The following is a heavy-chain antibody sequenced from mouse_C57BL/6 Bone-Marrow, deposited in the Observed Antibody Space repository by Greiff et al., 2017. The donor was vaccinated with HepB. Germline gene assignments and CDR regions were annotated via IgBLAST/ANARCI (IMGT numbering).Heavy chain of an antibody. CDR3: ARFYGSSLYWYFDV. Sequence: EVMLVESEGGLVQPGSSMKLSCTASGFTFSDYYMAWVRQVPEKGLEWVANINYDGSSTYYLDSLKSRFIISRDNAKNILYLQMSSLKSEDTATYYCARFYGSSLYWYFDVWGTGTTVTVSS. CDR2: INYDGSST. V-gene: IGHV5-16*01. D-gene: IGHD1-1*01. J-gene: IGHJ1*03. CDR1: GFTFSDYY.